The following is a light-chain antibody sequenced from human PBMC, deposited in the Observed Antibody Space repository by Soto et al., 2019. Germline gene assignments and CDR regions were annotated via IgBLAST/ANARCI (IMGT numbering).Light chain of an antibody. CDR2: DVS. CDR1: SSDVGGYNY. Sequence: QSALTQPASVSGSPGQSITISCTGTSSDVGGYNYVSWYQQHPGRAPKVVIYDVSNRPSGVSDRFSGSKSGNTASLTISGLQAEDEADYYCSSYTISTTPVVFGGGTQLTVL. J-gene: IGLJ7*01. CDR3: SSYTISTTPVV. V-gene: IGLV2-14*01.